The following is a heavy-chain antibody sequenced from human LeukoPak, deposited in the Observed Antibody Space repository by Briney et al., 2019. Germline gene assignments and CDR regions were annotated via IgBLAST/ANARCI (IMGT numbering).Heavy chain of an antibody. Sequence: GGSLRLSCAAPGFTFRSYGMHWVRQAPGKGLEWVAIIRYDGTNKYYADSVKGRFTISRDNAKNSLYLQMNSLRAEDTAVYYCARDPYYYDSGSFAAFDIWGQGTMVTVSS. J-gene: IGHJ3*02. CDR2: IRYDGTNK. V-gene: IGHV3-30*02. D-gene: IGHD3-10*01. CDR1: GFTFRSYG. CDR3: ARDPYYYDSGSFAAFDI.